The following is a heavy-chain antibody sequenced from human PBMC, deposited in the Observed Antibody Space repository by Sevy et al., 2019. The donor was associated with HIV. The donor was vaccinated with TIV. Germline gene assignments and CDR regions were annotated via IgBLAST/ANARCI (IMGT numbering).Heavy chain of an antibody. CDR2: IYYSGST. Sequence: SETLSLTCTVSGGSISSYYWSWIRQPPGKGLEWIGYIYYSGSTNYNPSLKSRVTISVDTSKNQFSLKLSSVTAADTAVYYCAREFSGGSNRDFGGMDVWGQRTTVTVSS. V-gene: IGHV4-59*01. CDR3: AREFSGGSNRDFGGMDV. D-gene: IGHD2-15*01. J-gene: IGHJ6*02. CDR1: GGSISSYY.